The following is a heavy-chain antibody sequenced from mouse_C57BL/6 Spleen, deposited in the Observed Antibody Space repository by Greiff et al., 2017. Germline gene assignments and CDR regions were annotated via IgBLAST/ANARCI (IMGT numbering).Heavy chain of an antibody. CDR2: ISSGSSTI. Sequence: EVQLQESGGGLVKPGGSLKLSCAASGFTFSDYGMHWVRQAPEKGLEWVAYISSGSSTIYYADTVKGRFTISRDNATNTLFLQMTSLRSEDTALYYCARCLYDGYYYAMDYWGQGTSVTVSS. D-gene: IGHD2-3*01. J-gene: IGHJ4*01. V-gene: IGHV5-17*01. CDR1: GFTFSDYG. CDR3: ARCLYDGYYYAMDY.